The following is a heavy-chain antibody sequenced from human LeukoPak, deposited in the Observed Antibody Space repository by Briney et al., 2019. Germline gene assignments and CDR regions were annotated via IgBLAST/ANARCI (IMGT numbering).Heavy chain of an antibody. CDR2: IIPIFGTT. D-gene: IGHD3-10*01. Sequence: ASVKVSCKASGDTFRRYAISWVRQAPGQGLEWMGGIIPIFGTTNYPQKFQGRVTITADESTATAYMELSGLRSEDTAVYYCARGRGITVVGDVHGGDYYYYYMDVWGIGTTVTVSS. V-gene: IGHV1-69*13. CDR3: ARGRGITVVGDVHGGDYYYYYMDV. J-gene: IGHJ6*03. CDR1: GDTFRRYA.